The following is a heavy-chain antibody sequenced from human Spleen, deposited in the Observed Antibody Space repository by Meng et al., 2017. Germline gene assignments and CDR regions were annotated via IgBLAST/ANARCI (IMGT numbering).Heavy chain of an antibody. J-gene: IGHJ3*02. CDR2: IIPIFGTA. CDR3: ARDQGVDYYDSSGYISYAFDI. D-gene: IGHD3-22*01. V-gene: IGHV1-69*05. Sequence: SVKVSCKASGGTFSSYAISWVRQAPGQGLEWMGGIIPIFGTANYAQKFQGRVTITTDESTSTAYMELSRLRSDDTAVYYCARDQGVDYYDSSGYISYAFDIWGQGTMVTVSS. CDR1: GGTFSSYA.